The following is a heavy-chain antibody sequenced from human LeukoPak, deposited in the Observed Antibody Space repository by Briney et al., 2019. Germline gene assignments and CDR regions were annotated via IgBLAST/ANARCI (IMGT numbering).Heavy chain of an antibody. Sequence: GGSLRLSCAASGFTVSSNYMSWVRQAPGKGLEWVSVIYSDGSTYYADSVKGRFTISRDNSKNTLYLQMNSLRAEDTAVYYCARERVGIAAAGTLGDAFDIWGQGTMVTVSS. V-gene: IGHV3-53*01. CDR3: ARERVGIAAAGTLGDAFDI. CDR2: IYSDGST. D-gene: IGHD6-13*01. J-gene: IGHJ3*02. CDR1: GFTVSSNY.